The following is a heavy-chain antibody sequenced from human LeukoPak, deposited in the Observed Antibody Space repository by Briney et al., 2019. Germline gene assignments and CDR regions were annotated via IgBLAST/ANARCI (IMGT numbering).Heavy chain of an antibody. CDR2: ISGSGATT. CDR1: GFTFGNYA. J-gene: IGHJ6*02. Sequence: GGSLRLSCAASGFTFGNYAMSWVRQAPGKGLEWVSVISGSGATTDHADSVMGRFTISRDNSKNTVYLQVDSLRAEDTAVYFCAKGLWGAYYYGMDVWGQGTTVTVSS. CDR3: AKGLWGAYYYGMDV. V-gene: IGHV3-23*01. D-gene: IGHD3-16*01.